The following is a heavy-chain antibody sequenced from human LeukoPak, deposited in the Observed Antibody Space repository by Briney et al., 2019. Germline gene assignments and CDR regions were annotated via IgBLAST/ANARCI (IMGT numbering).Heavy chain of an antibody. D-gene: IGHD1-14*01. CDR1: GFTFRNYW. J-gene: IGHJ3*02. Sequence: PGGSLRLSCVASGFTFRNYWIYWVRQAPGKGLVYVARVNNDGGGTPYTDSVKGRCTISRDNAKNGAFLQMNSLRAEDTAMYYCARGGPDHAFDIWGQGTMVTVSS. CDR2: VNNDGGGT. V-gene: IGHV3-74*01. CDR3: ARGGPDHAFDI.